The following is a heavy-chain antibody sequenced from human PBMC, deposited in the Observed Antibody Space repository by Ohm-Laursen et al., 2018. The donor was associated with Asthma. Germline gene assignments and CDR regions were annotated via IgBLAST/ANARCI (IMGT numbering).Heavy chain of an antibody. CDR1: GFTFSSYA. CDR3: ARGQGSGDISGSDPFDL. J-gene: IGHJ3*01. Sequence: SLRLSCAASGFTFSSYAMGWVRQAPGKGLEWVSDIYPGGATFYADSVKGRFTVSRDDSKNTLNLQMSSLRGDDTAVYYCARGQGSGDISGSDPFDLWGQGTTVIVSS. CDR2: IYPGGAT. D-gene: IGHD3-10*01. V-gene: IGHV3-53*01.